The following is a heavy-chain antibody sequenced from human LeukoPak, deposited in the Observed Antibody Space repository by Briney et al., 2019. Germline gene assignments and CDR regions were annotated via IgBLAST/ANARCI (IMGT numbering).Heavy chain of an antibody. J-gene: IGHJ4*02. CDR1: GFTFSDYY. V-gene: IGHV3-11*01. Sequence: GGSLRLSCAASGFTFSDYYMSWIRQAPGKGLEWVSYISSSGGTLYYADSVKGRITISRDNAKNSLYLQMNSLRAEDTAVYYCARRRYNWNAIDYWGQGTLVTVSS. CDR3: ARRRYNWNAIDY. D-gene: IGHD1-20*01. CDR2: ISSSGGTL.